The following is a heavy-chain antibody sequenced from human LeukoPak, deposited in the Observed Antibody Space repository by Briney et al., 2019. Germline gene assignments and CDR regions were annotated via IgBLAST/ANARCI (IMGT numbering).Heavy chain of an antibody. D-gene: IGHD6-19*01. Sequence: GRSLRLSCAASGFTFSSYAMHWVRQAPGKGLEWVAVISYDGSNKYYADSVKGRFTISRDNSKNTLYLQMNSLRAEDTAVYYCARGSTTVAGIMGCWGQGTLVTVSS. V-gene: IGHV3-30-3*01. J-gene: IGHJ4*02. CDR1: GFTFSSYA. CDR3: ARGSTTVAGIMGC. CDR2: ISYDGSNK.